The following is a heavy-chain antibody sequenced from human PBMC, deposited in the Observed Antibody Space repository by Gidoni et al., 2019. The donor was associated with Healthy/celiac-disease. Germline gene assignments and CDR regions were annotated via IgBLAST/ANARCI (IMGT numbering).Heavy chain of an antibody. D-gene: IGHD3-22*01. CDR1: GFTFSSYA. Sequence: EVQLLESGGGLVQPGGSLRLPCAASGFTFSSYAMSWVRQAPGKGLEWVSAISGSGGSTYYADSVKGRFTISRDNSKNTLYLQMNSLRAEDTAVYYCAKLAATYYYDSSGLAEYFQHWGQGTLVTVSS. V-gene: IGHV3-23*01. CDR2: ISGSGGST. CDR3: AKLAATYYYDSSGLAEYFQH. J-gene: IGHJ1*01.